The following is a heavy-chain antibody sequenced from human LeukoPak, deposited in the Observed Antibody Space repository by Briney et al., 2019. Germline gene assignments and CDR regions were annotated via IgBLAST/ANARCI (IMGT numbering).Heavy chain of an antibody. CDR3: ARDRALIFAFDI. D-gene: IGHD2/OR15-2a*01. J-gene: IGHJ3*02. CDR1: GFTFSSYG. CDR2: ISSSSSYI. V-gene: IGHV3-21*01. Sequence: PGGSLRLSCAASGFTFSSYGMHWVRQAPGKGLEWVSSISSSSSYIYYADSVKGRFTISRDNAKNSLYLQMNSLRAEDTAVYYCARDRALIFAFDIWGQGTMVTVSS.